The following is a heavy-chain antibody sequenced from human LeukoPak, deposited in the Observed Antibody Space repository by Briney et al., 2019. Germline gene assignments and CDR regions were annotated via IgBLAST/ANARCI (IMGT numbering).Heavy chain of an antibody. CDR2: INPSGGST. J-gene: IGHJ6*03. V-gene: IGHV1-46*01. Sequence: ASVKVSCKASGYPFTNYAMNWVRQAPGQGLEWMGIINPSGGSTSYAQKFQGRVTMTRDTSTSTVYMELSSLRSEDTAVYYCARGNDGSGSPSYYFYYMDVWGKGTTVTISS. CDR3: ARGNDGSGSPSYYFYYMDV. CDR1: GYPFTNYA. D-gene: IGHD3-10*01.